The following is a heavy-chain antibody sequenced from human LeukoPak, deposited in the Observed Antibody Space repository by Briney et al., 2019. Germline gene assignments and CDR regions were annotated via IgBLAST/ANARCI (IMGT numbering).Heavy chain of an antibody. J-gene: IGHJ4*02. V-gene: IGHV3-30*18. CDR2: ISYDGSNK. CDR3: AKVGLGGQGDSSGYYFFDY. D-gene: IGHD3-22*01. Sequence: GGSLRLSCAASGFTFSSYGMHWVRQAPGKGLEWVAVISYDGSNKYYADSVKGRFTISRDNSKNTLYMQMNRLRAEDRAVYYCAKVGLGGQGDSSGYYFFDYWGQGTLVTVSS. CDR1: GFTFSSYG.